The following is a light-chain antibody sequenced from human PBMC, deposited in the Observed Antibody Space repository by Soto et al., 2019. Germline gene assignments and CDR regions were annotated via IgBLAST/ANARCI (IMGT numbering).Light chain of an antibody. CDR1: SSDVGGHNY. Sequence: QSALTQPASVSGSPGQSITIPCTGTSSDVGGHNYVSWYQHHPGKAPKLMIYDVTNRPSGVSDRFSGSKSGNTASLTNSGLQAEDEADYYCSSYTSITTFYVFGTGTKLTVL. J-gene: IGLJ1*01. CDR3: SSYTSITTFYV. V-gene: IGLV2-14*03. CDR2: DVT.